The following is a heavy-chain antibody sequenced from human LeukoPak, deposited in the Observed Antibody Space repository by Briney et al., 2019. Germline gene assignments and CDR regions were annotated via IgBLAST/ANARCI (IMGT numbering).Heavy chain of an antibody. V-gene: IGHV1-46*01. CDR1: GYTFTSYY. J-gene: IGHJ4*02. D-gene: IGHD5-12*01. CDR2: INPSGGST. CDR3: ARDRGVATYGY. Sequence: ASVKVSCKASGYTFTSYYMHWVRQAPGQGLEWMGIINPSGGSTSYAQKFQGRVTITADKSTSTAYMELSSLRSEDTAVYYCARDRGVATYGYWGQGTLVTVSS.